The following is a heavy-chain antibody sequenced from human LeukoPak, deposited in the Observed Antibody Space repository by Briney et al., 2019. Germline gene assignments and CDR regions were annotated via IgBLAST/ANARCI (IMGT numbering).Heavy chain of an antibody. CDR3: ATAGGIIEFFDL. Sequence: ASVKVSCKASGYTFTTKYTHWVRQAPGQGLDWMGMINPGGGSTTYAQKFQGRVTMTRDTSTSTVYMELSGLRSEDTALYYCATAGGIIEFFDLWGRGTLVTVSS. J-gene: IGHJ2*01. D-gene: IGHD3-16*02. V-gene: IGHV1-46*01. CDR1: GYTFTTKY. CDR2: INPGGGST.